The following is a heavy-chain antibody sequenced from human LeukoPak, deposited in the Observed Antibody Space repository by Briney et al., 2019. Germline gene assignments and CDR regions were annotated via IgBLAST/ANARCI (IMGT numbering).Heavy chain of an antibody. D-gene: IGHD5-24*01. CDR1: GFTFSSYG. CDR3: ARRDGYRGMDV. Sequence: GGSLRLSCAASGFTFSSYGMHWVRQAPGKGPEWVAVISYDGSNKYYAGSVKGRFTISRDNSKNTLYLQMNSLRAEDTAVYYCARRDGYRGMDVWGQGTTVTVSS. V-gene: IGHV3-30*03. CDR2: ISYDGSNK. J-gene: IGHJ6*02.